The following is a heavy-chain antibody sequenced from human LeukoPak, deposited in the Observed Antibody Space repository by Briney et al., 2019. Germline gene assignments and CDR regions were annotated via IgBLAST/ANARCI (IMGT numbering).Heavy chain of an antibody. Sequence: ASVTVSCTASGYTFTTYGISWVRQAPGQGLEGVGWVSVYNGNTNYAQKLQGRVTMTTDTSTSTAYMELRSLTSDDTDVYYCARISSWYHGPARWDYWGQGTLVTVSS. J-gene: IGHJ4*02. CDR2: VSVYNGNT. D-gene: IGHD6-13*01. CDR3: ARISSWYHGPARWDY. CDR1: GYTFTTYG. V-gene: IGHV1-18*01.